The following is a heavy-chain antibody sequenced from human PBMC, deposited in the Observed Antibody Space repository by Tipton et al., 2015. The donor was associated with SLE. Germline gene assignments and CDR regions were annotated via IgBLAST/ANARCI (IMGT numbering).Heavy chain of an antibody. Sequence: SLRLSCAASGFTFSSYGMHWVRQAPGKGLEWVAVISYDGSNKYYADSVKGRFTISRDNSKNTLYLQMNSLRAEDTAVYYCAKFWVGYSGYDVDYWGQGTLVTVSS. J-gene: IGHJ4*02. CDR1: GFTFSSYG. V-gene: IGHV3-30*18. CDR3: AKFWVGYSGYDVDY. D-gene: IGHD5-12*01. CDR2: ISYDGSNK.